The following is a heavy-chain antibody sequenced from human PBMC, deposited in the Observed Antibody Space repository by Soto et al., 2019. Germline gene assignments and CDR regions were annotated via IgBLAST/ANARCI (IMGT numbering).Heavy chain of an antibody. V-gene: IGHV1-18*01. CDR1: GYTFSSYG. Sequence: QVQLVQSGAEVKKPGASVKVSCKASGYTFSSYGISWVRQAPGQGLEWMGWISAYNGNTMYAQKVQGRVTMTTDTPTSTADMELTSLRPDDTAVIYCTRREVGTPPDFDYWGQATLVSVSS. D-gene: IGHD1-26*01. CDR2: ISAYNGNT. J-gene: IGHJ4*02. CDR3: TRREVGTPPDFDY.